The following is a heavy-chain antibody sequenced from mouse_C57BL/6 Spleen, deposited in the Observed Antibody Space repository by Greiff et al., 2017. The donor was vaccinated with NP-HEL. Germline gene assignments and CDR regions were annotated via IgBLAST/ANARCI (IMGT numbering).Heavy chain of an antibody. Sequence: QVQLQQPGAELVMPGASVKLSCKASGYTFTSYWMHWVKQRPEQGLEWIGEIDPSDSYTNYNQKFKGKSTLTVDKSSSTAYMQLSSLTSEDSAVYYCARSGYSGSSKLAPFAYWGQGTLVTVSA. CDR2: IDPSDSYT. J-gene: IGHJ3*01. V-gene: IGHV1-69*01. D-gene: IGHD1-1*01. CDR3: ARSGYSGSSKLAPFAY. CDR1: GYTFTSYW.